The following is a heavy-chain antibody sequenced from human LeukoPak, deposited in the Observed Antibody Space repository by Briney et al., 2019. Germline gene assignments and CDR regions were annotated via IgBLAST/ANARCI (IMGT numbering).Heavy chain of an antibody. Sequence: GGSLRLSCAASGFTFSSYVMYWVRQAPGKGLEYVSSISSNGGSTYYANSVKGRFTISRDNSKNTLYLQMNSLRPEDAAIYYCATIGDRRTGELYRIDYWGQGTLVTVSS. V-gene: IGHV3-64*01. CDR3: ATIGDRRTGELYRIDY. CDR1: GFTFSSYV. J-gene: IGHJ4*02. D-gene: IGHD7-27*01. CDR2: ISSNGGST.